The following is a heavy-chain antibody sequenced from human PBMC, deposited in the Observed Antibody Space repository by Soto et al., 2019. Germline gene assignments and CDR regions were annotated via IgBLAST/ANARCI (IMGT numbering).Heavy chain of an antibody. Sequence: QVQLVQSGAEVKKPGASVKVSCKASGYTFTSYGISWVRQAPGQGLEWMGWISAYNGNTNYAQKLQGRVTMTTDTSTSTAYMELRSLRSDDTAVYNCARDRIVATSTETYYYYYMDVWGKGTTVTVSS. CDR1: GYTFTSYG. CDR2: ISAYNGNT. V-gene: IGHV1-18*01. CDR3: ARDRIVATSTETYYYYYMDV. J-gene: IGHJ6*03. D-gene: IGHD5-12*01.